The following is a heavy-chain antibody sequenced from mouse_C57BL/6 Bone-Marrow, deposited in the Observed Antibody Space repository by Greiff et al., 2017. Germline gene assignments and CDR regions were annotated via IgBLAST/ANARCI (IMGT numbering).Heavy chain of an antibody. Sequence: DVMLVESGGDLVKPGGSLKLSCAASGFTFSSYGMSWVRQTPDKRLEWVATLSSGGSYTYSPDSVKGRFTISRDNAKNTLYLQMSSLKAEDTAMYYCARQRYYGIAWFAYWGEGALVSVSA. D-gene: IGHD1-1*01. CDR1: GFTFSSYG. J-gene: IGHJ3*01. CDR2: LSSGGSYT. CDR3: ARQRYYGIAWFAY. V-gene: IGHV5-6*02.